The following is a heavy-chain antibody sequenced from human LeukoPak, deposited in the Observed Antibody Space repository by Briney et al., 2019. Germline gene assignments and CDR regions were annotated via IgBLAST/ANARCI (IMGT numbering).Heavy chain of an antibody. J-gene: IGHJ5*02. CDR3: ARDSGTTGEVKFDP. Sequence: SETLSLTCTVSGGSINLYYRSWIRQSAGKGLEWIGRIYITGSTTYNPSLKSRVTMSLDTSKNQFSLKLSSVTAADTAVYYCARDSGTTGEVKFDPWGQGTLVTVSS. V-gene: IGHV4-4*07. CDR1: GGSINLYY. D-gene: IGHD3-10*01. CDR2: IYITGST.